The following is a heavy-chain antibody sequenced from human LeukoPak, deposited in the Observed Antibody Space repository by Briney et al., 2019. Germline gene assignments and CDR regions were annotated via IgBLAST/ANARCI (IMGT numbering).Heavy chain of an antibody. CDR1: GYTFTSYG. J-gene: IGHJ3*02. V-gene: IGHV1-2*02. CDR2: INPNSGGT. D-gene: IGHD2-8*01. CDR3: ARDYPNGGDAFDI. Sequence: GASVKVSCKASGYTFTSYGISWVRQAPGQGLEWMGWINPNSGGTNYAQKFQGRVTMTRDTSISTAYMELSRLRSDDTAVYYCARDYPNGGDAFDIWGQGTMVTVSS.